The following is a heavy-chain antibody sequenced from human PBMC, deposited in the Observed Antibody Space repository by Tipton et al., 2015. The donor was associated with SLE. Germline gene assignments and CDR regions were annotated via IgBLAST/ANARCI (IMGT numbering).Heavy chain of an antibody. CDR2: INPKSGGT. D-gene: IGHD1-26*01. CDR1: GYTFTGYY. V-gene: IGHV1-2*02. Sequence: QVQLVQSGAEVKKPGASVKVSCKASGYTFTGYYIHWVRQAPGQGLEWMGGINPKSGGTDYPQKFQGRVTMTRDTSIGTAYIALTRLRSGDTAVYYCARERGIVGTGADFQHWGQGTLVTVSS. CDR3: ARERGIVGTGADFQH. J-gene: IGHJ1*01.